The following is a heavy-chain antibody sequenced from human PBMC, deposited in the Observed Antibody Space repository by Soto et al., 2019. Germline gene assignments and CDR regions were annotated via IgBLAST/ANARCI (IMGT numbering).Heavy chain of an antibody. Sequence: WTWIRQPAGKGLEWIGRVYTSGSTNHNPSLKSRVTMSVDTSKTQFFLKLSSVTAADTAIYYCARDSSGHYYLFDYWGQGTLVTVSS. CDR3: ARDSSGHYYLFDY. D-gene: IGHD1-26*01. CDR2: VYTSGST. V-gene: IGHV4-4*07. J-gene: IGHJ4*02.